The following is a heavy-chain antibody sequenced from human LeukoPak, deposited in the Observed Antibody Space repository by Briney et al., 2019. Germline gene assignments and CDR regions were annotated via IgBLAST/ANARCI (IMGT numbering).Heavy chain of an antibody. Sequence: PGGSLRLSCAVSGFTFSSYGMHWVRQAPGKGLEWIGRIKSKTDGGTTDYAAPVKGRFTISRDDSKNTLYLQMNSLKTEDTAVYYCTTTSDYGDHKRWGQGTLVTVSS. J-gene: IGHJ4*02. CDR2: IKSKTDGGTT. D-gene: IGHD4-17*01. CDR3: TTTSDYGDHKR. V-gene: IGHV3-15*01. CDR1: GFTFSSYG.